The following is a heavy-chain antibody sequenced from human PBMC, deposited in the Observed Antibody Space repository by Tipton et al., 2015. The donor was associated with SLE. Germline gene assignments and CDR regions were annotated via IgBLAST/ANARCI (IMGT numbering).Heavy chain of an antibody. D-gene: IGHD1-1*01. J-gene: IGHJ4*02. CDR2: IYPADSDT. V-gene: IGHV5-51*03. CDR1: GYSFTNYW. CDR3: AKGTTEGGFDF. Sequence: VQLVQSGAEVKEPGESLKISCRASGYSFTNYWIAWVRQMPGKGLEWMGIIYPADSDTRYSPSFQGQVTISVDKSINTAYLQWSSLKAPDTAIYYCAKGTTEGGFDFWGQGTMVTVSS.